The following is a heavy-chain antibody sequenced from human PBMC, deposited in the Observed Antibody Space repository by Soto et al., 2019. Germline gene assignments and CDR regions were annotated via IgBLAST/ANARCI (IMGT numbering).Heavy chain of an antibody. J-gene: IGHJ4*02. Sequence: GGSLRLSCAAAGLTFSSYSMNWVRQAPGKGLEWVSFISSSSTTIYYADSVKGRFTISRDNSENTLYLQMNSLRADDTAVYYCARGWGSGWLEFFDSWGRGALVTVSS. CDR1: GLTFSSYS. CDR3: ARGWGSGWLEFFDS. V-gene: IGHV3-48*01. D-gene: IGHD6-19*01. CDR2: ISSSSTTI.